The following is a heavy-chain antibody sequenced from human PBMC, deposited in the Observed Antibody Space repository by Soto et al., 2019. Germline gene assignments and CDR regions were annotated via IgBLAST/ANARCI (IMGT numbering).Heavy chain of an antibody. V-gene: IGHV3-33*01. CDR2: IWYDGSNK. D-gene: IGHD3-9*01. J-gene: IGHJ3*02. Sequence: PGGSLRLSCAASGFTFSSYGMHWVRQAPGKGLERVAVIWYDGSNKYYADSVKGRFTISRDNSKNTLYLQMNSLRAEDTAVYYCARXEYYDILTGYYTWAFDIWGQGTMVTVSS. CDR3: ARXEYYDILTGYYTWAFDI. CDR1: GFTFSSYG.